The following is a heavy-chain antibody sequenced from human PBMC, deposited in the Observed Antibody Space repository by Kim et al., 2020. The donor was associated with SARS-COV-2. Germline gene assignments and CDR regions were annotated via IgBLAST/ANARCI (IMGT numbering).Heavy chain of an antibody. CDR2: ISYDGSNE. V-gene: IGHV3-30*18. D-gene: IGHD1-1*01. CDR3: GKDFRGYNSPTDY. J-gene: IGHJ4*02. Sequence: GGSLRLSCAASGFNFGSYGMHWVRQAPGKGLEWVAIISYDGSNEYYVDSVKGRFTISRDNSKNTLYLQMNSLRSEDTAVYYCGKDFRGYNSPTDYWSQGTLVTVSS. CDR1: GFNFGSYG.